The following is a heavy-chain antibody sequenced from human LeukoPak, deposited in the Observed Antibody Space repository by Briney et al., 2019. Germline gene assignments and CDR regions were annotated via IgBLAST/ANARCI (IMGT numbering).Heavy chain of an antibody. D-gene: IGHD3-10*01. V-gene: IGHV3-23*01. CDR1: GFTFSSYA. CDR3: AKDRGFSPLGFDI. Sequence: GGSLRLSCAASGFTFSSYAMSWVRQAPGKGLEWVSAISGGGGSPYYADSVKGRFTISRDNSKNTLYLQINSLRAEDTAVYYCAKDRGFSPLGFDIWGQGTMVTVSS. J-gene: IGHJ3*02. CDR2: ISGGGGSP.